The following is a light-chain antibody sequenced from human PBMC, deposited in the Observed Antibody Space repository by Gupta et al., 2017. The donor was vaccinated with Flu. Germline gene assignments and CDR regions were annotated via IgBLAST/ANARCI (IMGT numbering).Light chain of an antibody. CDR1: QSINNR. V-gene: IGKV1-5*03. Sequence: DIQMTQSPSTLSASLGDRVTITCRASQSINNRLAWCQQKPGMAPKVLIYQASSLKSGVPSRFSGSGFGTEFTLTISSLQPVDLATYYCQHHSCYSWTFGQGTKVEIK. CDR2: QAS. J-gene: IGKJ1*01. CDR3: QHHSCYSWT.